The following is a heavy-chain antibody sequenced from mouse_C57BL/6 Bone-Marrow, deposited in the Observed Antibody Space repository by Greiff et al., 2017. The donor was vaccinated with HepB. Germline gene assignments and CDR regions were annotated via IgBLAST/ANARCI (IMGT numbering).Heavy chain of an antibody. CDR3: TSPPYGTAWFAY. CDR1: GFTFSSYA. J-gene: IGHJ3*01. Sequence: DVMLVESGEGLVKPGGSLKLSCAASGFTFSSYAMSWVRQTPEKRLEWVAYISSGGDYIYYADTVKGRFTISRDNARNTLYLQMSSLKSEDTAMYYCTSPPYGTAWFAYWGQGTLVTVSA. CDR2: ISSGGDYI. D-gene: IGHD1-1*01. V-gene: IGHV5-9-1*02.